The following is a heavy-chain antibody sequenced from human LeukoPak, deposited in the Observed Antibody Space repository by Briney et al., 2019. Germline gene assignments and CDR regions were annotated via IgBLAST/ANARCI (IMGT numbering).Heavy chain of an antibody. CDR1: GYTFTSYD. V-gene: IGHV1-8*01. CDR3: ARRNTIMVAGLDY. Sequence: ASVKVSGKASGYTFTSYDINWVRQATGQGLEWMGWMNPNSGNTGYAQKFQGRVTMTRNTSISTAFMELSSLRSEDTAVYYCARRNTIMVAGLDYWGQGTLVTVSS. J-gene: IGHJ4*02. CDR2: MNPNSGNT. D-gene: IGHD5-24*01.